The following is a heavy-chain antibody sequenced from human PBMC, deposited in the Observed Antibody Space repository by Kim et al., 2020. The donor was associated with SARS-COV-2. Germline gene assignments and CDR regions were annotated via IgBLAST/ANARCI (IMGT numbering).Heavy chain of an antibody. J-gene: IGHJ6*02. V-gene: IGHV5-10-1*01. CDR3: ARLGARGYYGMDV. D-gene: IGHD3-16*01. Sequence: YRPSFQGHVTISAYKSISTAYLQWSSLKASDTAMYYCARLGARGYYGMDVWGQGTTVTVSS.